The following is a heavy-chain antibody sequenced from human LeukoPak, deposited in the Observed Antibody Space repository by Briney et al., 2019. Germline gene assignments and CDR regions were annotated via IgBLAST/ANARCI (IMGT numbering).Heavy chain of an antibody. CDR2: IKEDGSEK. V-gene: IGHV3-7*01. CDR3: ARGRRSQPYYYYYYYMDV. J-gene: IGHJ6*03. Sequence: GGSLRLSCAASGFTFSNYWMSWVRQAPGKGLEWVANIKEDGSEKYYVDSVKGRFTISRDNAKNSLSLQVNSLTAADTAVYYCARGRRSQPYYYYYYYMDVWGKGTTVTVSS. D-gene: IGHD2-15*01. CDR1: GFTFSNYW.